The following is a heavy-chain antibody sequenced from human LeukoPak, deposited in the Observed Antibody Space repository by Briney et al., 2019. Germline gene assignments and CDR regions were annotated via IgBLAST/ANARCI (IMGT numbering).Heavy chain of an antibody. J-gene: IGHJ4*02. D-gene: IGHD6-13*01. CDR2: MNPNSGNT. Sequence: SXXAXGXTFTXXXINWXXQAXGXXXXXXGWMNPNSGNTGYAQKFQGRVTITRNTSISIAYMELSSLRSEDTAVYYCARGSSSSWYGASDYWGQGTLVTVSS. CDR1: GXTFTXXX. CDR3: ARGSSSSWYGASDY. V-gene: IGHV1-8*03.